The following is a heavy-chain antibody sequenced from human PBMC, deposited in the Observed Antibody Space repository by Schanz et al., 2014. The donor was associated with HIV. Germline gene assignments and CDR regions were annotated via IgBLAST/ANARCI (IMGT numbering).Heavy chain of an antibody. CDR2: FNVRLSKI. J-gene: IGHJ6*02. D-gene: IGHD6-19*01. V-gene: IGHV1-69*01. Sequence: QVQLVQSGAEVKKTGSSVKVSCKASGGTFRSNAITWVRQAPGQGLEWIGHFNVRLSKINSAQTFQGRVSMTADPSTNTAYMEMRGLRFEDTAVYYCASGRRSGIGWRMDVWGQGTTVSVSS. CDR3: ASGRRSGIGWRMDV. CDR1: GGTFRSNA.